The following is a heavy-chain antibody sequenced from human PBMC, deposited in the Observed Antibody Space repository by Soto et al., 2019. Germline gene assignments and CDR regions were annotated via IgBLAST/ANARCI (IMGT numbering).Heavy chain of an antibody. V-gene: IGHV3-23*01. CDR3: TKRATTVPTPGNYFDS. CDR1: GFTFSDYS. J-gene: IGHJ4*02. D-gene: IGHD1-1*01. Sequence: EVHLLESGGGLVQPGGSLRLSCAASGFTFSDYSMSWVRQTPERGLEWVSTLTRGGTSYYADSVQGRFTVSRDNSKNTVSLQMHSLRAEDTALYYWTKRATTVPTPGNYFDSWGQGTLVTVSS. CDR2: LTRGGTS.